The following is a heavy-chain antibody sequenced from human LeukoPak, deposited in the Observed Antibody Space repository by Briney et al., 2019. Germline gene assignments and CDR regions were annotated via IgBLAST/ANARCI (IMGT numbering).Heavy chain of an antibody. J-gene: IGHJ5*02. CDR3: ARDPKFFVTMVRGGPNWFDP. Sequence: PGGSLRLSCAASGFTFSDYYMSWIRQAPGKGLEWVSYISSSGSTIYYADSVKGRFTISRGNAKNSLYLQMNSLRAEDTAVYYCARDPKFFVTMVRGGPNWFDPWGQGTLVTVSS. CDR2: ISSSGSTI. D-gene: IGHD3-10*01. CDR1: GFTFSDYY. V-gene: IGHV3-11*01.